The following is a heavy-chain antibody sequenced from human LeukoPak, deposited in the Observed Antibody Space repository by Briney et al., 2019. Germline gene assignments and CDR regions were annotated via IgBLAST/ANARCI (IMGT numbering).Heavy chain of an antibody. J-gene: IGHJ5*02. CDR1: EYTFTSYY. CDR2: VIPSGGST. V-gene: IGHV1-46*01. Sequence: ASVKVSCKASEYTFTSYYILWVRQAPGQGLEWMGIVIPSGGSTTYAQTFQGRVTMTRDTSTRTVYMELSSLRSEDTAVYYCARDRGGDYQKNWFDPWGQGTLVTVSS. CDR3: ARDRGGDYQKNWFDP. D-gene: IGHD4-17*01.